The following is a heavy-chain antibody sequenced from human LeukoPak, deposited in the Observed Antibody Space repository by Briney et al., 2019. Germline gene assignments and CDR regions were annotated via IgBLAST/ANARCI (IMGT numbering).Heavy chain of an antibody. Sequence: SETPSLTCTVSGYSISSGYYWGWIRQPPGKGLAWIGSIYHSGSTYYNPSLKSRVTISIDTSKNQFSLKLSSVTAADTAVYCARASYSYDINGWVPFDYWGQGTLVTVSS. CDR3: ARASYSYDINGWVPFDY. V-gene: IGHV4-38-2*02. J-gene: IGHJ4*02. CDR1: GYSISSGYY. CDR2: IYHSGST. D-gene: IGHD3-22*01.